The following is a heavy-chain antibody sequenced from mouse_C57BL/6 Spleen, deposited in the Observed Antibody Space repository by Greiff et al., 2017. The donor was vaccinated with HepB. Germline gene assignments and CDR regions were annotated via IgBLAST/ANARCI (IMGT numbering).Heavy chain of an antibody. CDR1: GYTFTSYW. V-gene: IGHV1-61*01. Sequence: QVQLQQSGAELVRPGSSVKLSCKASGYTFTSYWMDWVKQRPGQGLEWIGNIYPSDSETHYNQKFKDKATLTVDKSSVTAYMQLSSLTSEDSAVYYCARGDSSGLDYWGQGTTLTVSS. J-gene: IGHJ2*01. CDR2: IYPSDSET. D-gene: IGHD3-2*02. CDR3: ARGDSSGLDY.